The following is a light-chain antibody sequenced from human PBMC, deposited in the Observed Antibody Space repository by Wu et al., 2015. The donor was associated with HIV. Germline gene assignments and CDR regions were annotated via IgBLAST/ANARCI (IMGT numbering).Light chain of an antibody. CDR3: QKYNTAPWT. CDR1: QGISRY. J-gene: IGKJ1*01. CDR2: ETS. Sequence: DIQMTQSPSSLSASVGDRVTITCRASQGISRYLAWYQQKPGKVPELLIYETSTLQSGVPSRFRGSGSGTEFTLTISSLQPEDVATYYCQKYNTAPWTFGQGTKVEMK. V-gene: IGKV1-27*01.